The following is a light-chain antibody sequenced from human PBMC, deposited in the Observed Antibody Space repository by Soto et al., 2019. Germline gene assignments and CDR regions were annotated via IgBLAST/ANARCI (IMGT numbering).Light chain of an antibody. CDR1: QNINAW. CDR2: DAS. Sequence: DIQMTQAPSTLSASVGDSVTISCRASQNINAWLAWYQQKPGEAPKLLIYDASALPRGVPSRFSGSGSGTKFTLTIASLQPDDFATYYCQQYETFSGTFGPGTKVDIK. V-gene: IGKV1-5*01. CDR3: QQYETFSGT. J-gene: IGKJ1*01.